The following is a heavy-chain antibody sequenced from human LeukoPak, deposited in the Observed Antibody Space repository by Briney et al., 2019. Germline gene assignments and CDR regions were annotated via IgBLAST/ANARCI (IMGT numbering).Heavy chain of an antibody. Sequence: GGSLRLSCAASGFTFDDYAMHWVRQAPGKGLEWVSGISWNSGSIGYADSVKGRFTISRDNAKNSLYLQMNSLRAEDTALYYCAKANCRGDCPNDYWGQGTLVTVSS. CDR1: GFTFDDYA. D-gene: IGHD2-21*02. V-gene: IGHV3-9*01. CDR3: AKANCRGDCPNDY. J-gene: IGHJ4*02. CDR2: ISWNSGSI.